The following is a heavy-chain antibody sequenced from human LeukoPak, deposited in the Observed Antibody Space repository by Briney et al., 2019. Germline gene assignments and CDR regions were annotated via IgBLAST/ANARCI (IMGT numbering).Heavy chain of an antibody. CDR2: ISSSSSYI. J-gene: IGHJ4*02. V-gene: IGHV3-21*01. CDR3: ARGGLRSYYFDY. CDR1: GFTFSSFN. Sequence: GGSLSLSGAASGFTFSSFNFNWLAQAQGKGRKWVSSISSSSSYIYYADSVKGRFTIYRDNAKNSLYLQMNSLRAEDTAVYYCARGGLRSYYFDYWGQGTLVTVSS. D-gene: IGHD5/OR15-5a*01.